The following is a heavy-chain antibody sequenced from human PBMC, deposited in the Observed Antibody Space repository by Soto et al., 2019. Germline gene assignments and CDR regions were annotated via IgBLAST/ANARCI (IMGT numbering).Heavy chain of an antibody. V-gene: IGHV3-30*18. CDR3: ANSEYSRYKNIDV. J-gene: IGHJ6*02. Sequence: QVQLVGSGGGVVQPGRSLRLSCAASGFTFRGYGMHWVRQDPGRGLEWVALISYDGSIKYYADSVRGRFTISRDNSKNTLYLQMNSLRAEDTAVYYCANSEYSRYKNIDVWGQGTTVTVSS. CDR1: GFTFRGYG. D-gene: IGHD5-18*01. CDR2: ISYDGSIK.